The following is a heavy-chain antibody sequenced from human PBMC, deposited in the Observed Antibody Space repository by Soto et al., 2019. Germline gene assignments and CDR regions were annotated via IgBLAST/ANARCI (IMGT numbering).Heavy chain of an antibody. V-gene: IGHV4-39*01. Sequence: SETLSLTCTVSGGSISSSSYYWGWIRQPPGKGLEWIGSIYYSGSTYYNPSLKSRVTISVDTSKNQFSLKLSTVTAADTAVYYCARGGPYCTSICSYRRNLHWFDPWGQGTQVPVSS. J-gene: IGHJ5*02. D-gene: IGHD2-2*01. CDR1: GGSISSSSYY. CDR3: ARGGPYCTSICSYRRNLHWFDP. CDR2: IYYSGST.